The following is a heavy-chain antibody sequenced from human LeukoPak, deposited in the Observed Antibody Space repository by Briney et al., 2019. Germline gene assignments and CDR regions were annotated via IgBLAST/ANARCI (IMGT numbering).Heavy chain of an antibody. Sequence: SETLSLTCTVSGGSISSYYWSWIRQPPGKGLEWIGYIYYSGSTNYNPPLKSRVTISVDTSKNQFSLKLGSVTAADTAVYYCARLDTDAFDIWGQGTMVTVSS. J-gene: IGHJ3*02. CDR1: GGSISSYY. V-gene: IGHV4-59*08. CDR3: ARLDTDAFDI. D-gene: IGHD3/OR15-3a*01. CDR2: IYYSGST.